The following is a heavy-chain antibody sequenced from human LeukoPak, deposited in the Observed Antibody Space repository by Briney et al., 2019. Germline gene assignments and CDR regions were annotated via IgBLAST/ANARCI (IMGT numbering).Heavy chain of an antibody. CDR3: AKAADPYDSSGYYMYYFDY. D-gene: IGHD3-22*01. CDR2: IRYDGSNK. CDR1: GFTFSSYG. V-gene: IGHV3-30*02. J-gene: IGHJ4*02. Sequence: GGSLRLSCAASGFTFSSYGMHWVRQAPGKGLEWVAFIRYDGSNKYYADSVKGRFTISRDNSKNTLYLQMNSLRAEDTAVYYCAKAADPYDSSGYYMYYFDYWGQGTLVTVSS.